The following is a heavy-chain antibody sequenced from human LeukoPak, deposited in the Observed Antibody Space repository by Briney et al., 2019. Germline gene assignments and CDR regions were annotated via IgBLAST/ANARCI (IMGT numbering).Heavy chain of an antibody. J-gene: IGHJ4*02. CDR2: ISAYNGNT. Sequence: ASVKVSCKASGYTFTNYGISWVRQAPGQGLEWMAWISAYNGNTNYAQKFQGRVSMTTDTSTSTANMELRSLRSDDTAVYYCARDGWIQLWPRGDYWGQGTLVTVSS. D-gene: IGHD5-18*01. CDR1: GYTFTNYG. CDR3: ARDGWIQLWPRGDY. V-gene: IGHV1-18*01.